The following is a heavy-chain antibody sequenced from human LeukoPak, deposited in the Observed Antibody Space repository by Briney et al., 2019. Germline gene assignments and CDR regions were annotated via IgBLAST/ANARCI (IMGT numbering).Heavy chain of an antibody. D-gene: IGHD6-6*01. V-gene: IGHV1-69*05. J-gene: IGHJ6*03. CDR3: ARAEYSSSSGNYYYYYMDV. Sequence: SVKVSCKASGGTFSSYAISWVRQAPGQGLEWMGGIIPIFGTANYAQKFQGRVTITTDESTSTAYMELSSLRSEDTAVYYCARAEYSSSSGNYYYYYMDVWGIGTTVTVSS. CDR1: GGTFSSYA. CDR2: IIPIFGTA.